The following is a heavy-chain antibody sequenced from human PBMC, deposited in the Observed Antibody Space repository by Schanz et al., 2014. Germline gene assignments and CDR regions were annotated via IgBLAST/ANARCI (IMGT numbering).Heavy chain of an antibody. Sequence: EVQLVESGGGLVQPGGSLRLSCAASGFTFSTSTMHWVRQAPGKGLEYVSSISSKGDMTFYGNSVKGRFTISRDNSKNTLYLQMNSLRAEDTAVYYCAKTPREYCNYDNCPNWFDSWGQGTLVTVSS. J-gene: IGHJ5*01. CDR1: GFTFSTST. V-gene: IGHV3-64*01. D-gene: IGHD2-15*01. CDR3: AKTPREYCNYDNCPNWFDS. CDR2: ISSKGDMT.